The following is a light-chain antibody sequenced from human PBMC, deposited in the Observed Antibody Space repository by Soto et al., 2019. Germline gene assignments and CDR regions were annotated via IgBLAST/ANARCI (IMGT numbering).Light chain of an antibody. CDR3: CSYTSSSTWV. Sequence: QPVLTQPASVSGSPGQSITIPCTGTSSDVGGYNFVSWYQQHPGKAPKLMIHDVSNRPSGISNRFSGSKSGNTASLTISGLQAEDEADYYCCSYTSSSTWVFGGGTKLTVL. V-gene: IGLV2-14*01. CDR1: SSDVGGYNF. J-gene: IGLJ3*02. CDR2: DVS.